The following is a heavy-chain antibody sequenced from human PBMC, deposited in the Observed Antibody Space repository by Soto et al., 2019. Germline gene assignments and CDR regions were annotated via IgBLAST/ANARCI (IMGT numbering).Heavy chain of an antibody. CDR3: ARGGPAARNGRWFDP. D-gene: IGHD6-6*01. CDR1: GGSISSYY. J-gene: IGHJ5*02. Sequence: SETLSLTCTVSGGSISSYYWGWIRQPPGKGLEWIGYIHYSGSTNYNPSLKSRVAISVDTPKNQFSLKVNSMTAAATAVYYCARGGPAARNGRWFDPWGQGTLVTVSS. V-gene: IGHV4-59*01. CDR2: IHYSGST.